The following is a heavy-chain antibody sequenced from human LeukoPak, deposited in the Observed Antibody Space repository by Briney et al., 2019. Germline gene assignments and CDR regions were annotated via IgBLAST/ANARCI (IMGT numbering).Heavy chain of an antibody. CDR3: AREELGSSLGFDP. CDR1: GFTVSSNY. J-gene: IGHJ5*02. D-gene: IGHD3-16*01. V-gene: IGHV3-53*05. CDR2: ISGSGSST. Sequence: PGGSLRLSCAASGFTVSSNYMSWVRQTPGKGLEWVSAISGSGSSTYYADSVKGRFTISRDNSKNTLYLQMNSLRAEDTAVYYCAREELGSSLGFDPWGQGTLVTVSS.